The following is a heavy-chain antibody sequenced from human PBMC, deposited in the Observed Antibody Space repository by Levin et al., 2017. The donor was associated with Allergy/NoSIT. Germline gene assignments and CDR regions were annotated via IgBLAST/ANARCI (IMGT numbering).Heavy chain of an antibody. CDR3: FVSGRSTVSRSDP. CDR1: GFTSGWYW. J-gene: IGHJ5*02. V-gene: IGHV3-7*02. D-gene: IGHD3-10*01. Sequence: GGSLRLSCVASGFTSGWYWLRWVRQAPGKGLQWVATINEEGSTKFYADSVMGRFSITTDNARSAVYLQMNSQRADDTAVYFCFVSGRSTVSRSDPWGQGTLVTVSS. CDR2: INEEGSTK.